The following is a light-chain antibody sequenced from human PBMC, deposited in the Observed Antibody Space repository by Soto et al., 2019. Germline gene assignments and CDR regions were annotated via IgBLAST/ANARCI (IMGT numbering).Light chain of an antibody. CDR3: HQYGSSPRT. J-gene: IGKJ1*01. Sequence: EIVLTQSPGTLSLSPGEGATLSCRASQSVSYSYLAWFQQRLGQAPRLLIYGASRRATGVPDRFSGSGSGTDFTLTISRLEPEDFAVYYCHQYGSSPRTFGQGTNVEVK. CDR2: GAS. V-gene: IGKV3-20*01. CDR1: QSVSYSY.